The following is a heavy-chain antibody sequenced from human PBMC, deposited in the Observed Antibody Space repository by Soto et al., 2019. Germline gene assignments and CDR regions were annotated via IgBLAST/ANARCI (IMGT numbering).Heavy chain of an antibody. CDR1: GGTFN. CDR3: ARGSGADPFDI. J-gene: IGHJ3*02. V-gene: IGHV1-69*06. Sequence: SVKVSCKVSGGTFNIRWVRQAPGQGLEWMGGIIPVIDTANYARKFQGRVVISADRATNIVYMEMMSLTLEDTAVYYCARGSGADPFDIWGQGTMVTVSS. D-gene: IGHD7-27*01. CDR2: IIPVIDTA.